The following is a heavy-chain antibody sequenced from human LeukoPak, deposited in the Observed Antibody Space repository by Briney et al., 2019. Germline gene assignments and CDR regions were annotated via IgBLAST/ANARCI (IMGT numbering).Heavy chain of an antibody. Sequence: GGSLRLPCAASGFSFSNYGMHWVRQAPGTGLDWVAVVSDDGSHKQYADSVKGRFTVSRDNSERTLCLQMNDLRADDTAVYYCAKYSSSSNYYYGMDVWGQGTTVTVSS. J-gene: IGHJ6*02. CDR1: GFSFSNYG. D-gene: IGHD6-19*01. CDR2: VSDDGSHK. CDR3: AKYSSSSNYYYGMDV. V-gene: IGHV3-30*18.